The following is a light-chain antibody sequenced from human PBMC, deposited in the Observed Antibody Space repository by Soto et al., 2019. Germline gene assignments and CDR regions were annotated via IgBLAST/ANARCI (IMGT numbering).Light chain of an antibody. CDR1: SSNIGAGYD. CDR2: GNS. Sequence: QLVLTQPPSVSGAPGQRVTISCTGSSSNIGAGYDVHWYQQLPGTAPKLLTYGNSNRPSGVPDRFSGSKSGTSASLAITGLQAEDEADYYCQSYDSSLSGSVFGGGTKVTVL. CDR3: QSYDSSLSGSV. V-gene: IGLV1-40*01. J-gene: IGLJ2*01.